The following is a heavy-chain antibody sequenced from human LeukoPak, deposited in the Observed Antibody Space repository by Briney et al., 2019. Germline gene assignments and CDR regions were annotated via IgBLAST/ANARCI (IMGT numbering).Heavy chain of an antibody. CDR2: INPNSGGT. CDR1: GYTFTGYY. J-gene: IGHJ4*02. D-gene: IGHD3-3*01. CDR3: ASTKYDFWSGYHFDY. V-gene: IGHV1-2*02. Sequence: ASVKVSCKASGYTFTGYYMHWVRQAPGQGLEWMGWINPNSGGTNYAQKFQGRVTMTRDTSISTAYMELSRLRSDDTAVYYCASTKYDFWSGYHFDYWGQGTLVTVSS.